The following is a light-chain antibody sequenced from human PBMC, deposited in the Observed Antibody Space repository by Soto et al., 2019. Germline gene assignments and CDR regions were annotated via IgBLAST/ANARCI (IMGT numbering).Light chain of an antibody. J-gene: IGLJ3*02. Sequence: QSALTQPASVSGSPGQSITISCTGTSSDVGGYNYVSWFQQHPGKAPKLKIYEVSNRPSGVSNRFSGSKSGYTASLTISELQAEDEADYYCTSFTISSTWVFGGGTTLTVL. V-gene: IGLV2-14*03. CDR2: EVS. CDR3: TSFTISSTWV. CDR1: SSDVGGYNY.